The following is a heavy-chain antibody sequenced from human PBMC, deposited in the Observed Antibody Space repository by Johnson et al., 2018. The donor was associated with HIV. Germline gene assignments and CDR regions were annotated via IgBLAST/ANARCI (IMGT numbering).Heavy chain of an antibody. Sequence: VQLVESGGGVVRPGGSPRLSCAASGFIFDDYGMTWVRHAPGLGLERISGINWNGGSTGYADSVKGRFTISRDNATKSLYLQMNSRSAEATALYYCTRATDQRLDAFDIWGQGTMVTVSS. D-gene: IGHD6-25*01. J-gene: IGHJ3*02. V-gene: IGHV3-20*04. CDR3: TRATDQRLDAFDI. CDR1: GFIFDDYG. CDR2: INWNGGST.